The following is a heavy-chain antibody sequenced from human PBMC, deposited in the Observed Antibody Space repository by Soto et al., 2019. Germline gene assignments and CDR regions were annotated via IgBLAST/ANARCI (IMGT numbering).Heavy chain of an antibody. Sequence: PSETLSLTCTVSGGSISSSSYYWGWIRQPPGKGLEWIGSIYYSGSTYYNPSLKSRVTISVDTSKNQFSLKLSSVTAADTAVYYCARLGDIVVVPAAWRYYYYYMDVWGKGTTVTVSS. D-gene: IGHD2-2*01. V-gene: IGHV4-39*01. J-gene: IGHJ6*03. CDR1: GGSISSSSYY. CDR3: ARLGDIVVVPAAWRYYYYYMDV. CDR2: IYYSGST.